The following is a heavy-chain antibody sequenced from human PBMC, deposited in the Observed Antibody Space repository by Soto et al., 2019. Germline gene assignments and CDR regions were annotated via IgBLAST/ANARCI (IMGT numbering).Heavy chain of an antibody. CDR3: ARESISSGCYYFDY. D-gene: IGHD6-19*01. V-gene: IGHV3-53*01. Sequence: GGSLRLSCAASGFTVSSNYMSWVRQAPGKGLEWVSVIYSGGSTYYADSVKGRFTISRDNSKNTLYLQMNSLRAEDTAVYYCARESISSGCYYFDYWGQGTLVTVSS. J-gene: IGHJ4*02. CDR2: IYSGGST. CDR1: GFTVSSNY.